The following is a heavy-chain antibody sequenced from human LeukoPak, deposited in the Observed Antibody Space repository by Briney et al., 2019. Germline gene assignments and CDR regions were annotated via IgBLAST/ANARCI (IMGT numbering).Heavy chain of an antibody. CDR2: IGGSGDRT. CDR1: GFTFRSYA. V-gene: IGHV3-23*01. Sequence: GGSLRLSCAASGFTFRSYAMNWVRQAPGKGLEWVSTIGGSGDRTHYADSVKGRFAISRDNSKNTMSLQMNSLTAEDTAVYYCAKSASSDWDWFDPWGRGTLVTVSS. J-gene: IGHJ5*02. D-gene: IGHD6-25*01. CDR3: AKSASSDWDWFDP.